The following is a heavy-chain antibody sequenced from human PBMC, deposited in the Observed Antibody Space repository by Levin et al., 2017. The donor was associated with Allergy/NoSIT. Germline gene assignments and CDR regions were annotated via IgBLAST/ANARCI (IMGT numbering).Heavy chain of an antibody. CDR2: IYPGDSDT. V-gene: IGHV5-51*01. CDR1: GYSFTSYW. J-gene: IGHJ4*02. Sequence: GESLKISCKGSGYSFTSYWIGWVRQMPGKGLEWMGIIYPGDSDTRYSPSFQGQVTISADKSISTAYLQWSSLKASDTAMYYCARRGAYCGGDCYSGVVYWGQGTLVTVSS. CDR3: ARRGAYCGGDCYSGVVY. D-gene: IGHD2-21*02.